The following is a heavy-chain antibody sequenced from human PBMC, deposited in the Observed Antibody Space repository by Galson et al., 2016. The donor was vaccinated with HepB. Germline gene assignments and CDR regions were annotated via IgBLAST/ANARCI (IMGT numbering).Heavy chain of an antibody. CDR3: ARNSMFRSYIQFHYMDV. CDR2: IYQSGYT. J-gene: IGHJ6*03. V-gene: IGHV4-30-2*01. Sequence: TLSLTCAVSGASVGSGGFSWSWIRQPPGKGLEWIGYIYQSGYTYYNPSLKSRVTIALDTSMNQFSLNVTSVPAADTAVYYLARNSMFRSYIQFHYMDVWGKWTTVTVSS. CDR1: GASVGSGGFS. D-gene: IGHD3-10*01.